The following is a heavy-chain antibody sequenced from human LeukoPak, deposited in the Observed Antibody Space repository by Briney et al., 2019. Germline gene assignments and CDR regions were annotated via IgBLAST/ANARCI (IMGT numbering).Heavy chain of an antibody. J-gene: IGHJ4*02. V-gene: IGHV4-59*01. CDR3: ARDWGRYFDY. CDR1: GGSIASYY. CDR2: IYFSGTT. D-gene: IGHD7-27*01. Sequence: SETLSLTCTVSGGSIASYYWSWIRQPQGKGLEWNGYIYFSGTTTYNPSPTSRVTMSVDTSTNQFSLKLSSVSAAATPAYYCARDWGRYFDYWGQGTLVTVSA.